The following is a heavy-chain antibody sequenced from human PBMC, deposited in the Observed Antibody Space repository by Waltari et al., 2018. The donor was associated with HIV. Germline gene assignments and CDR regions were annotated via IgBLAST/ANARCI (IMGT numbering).Heavy chain of an antibody. CDR3: AREGITIRVVRWAYGMDV. D-gene: IGHD3-22*01. Sequence: QVQLVQSGTEVKKPGASVKVSCKASGYTFTSYAMHWVRQAPGQRLEGMGGITADNGNTKDSQKFQGRVTITRDTSARTAYVELCSLRSADTAVYYCAREGITIRVVRWAYGMDVWGQGTTVTVSS. CDR2: ITADNGNT. J-gene: IGHJ6*02. CDR1: GYTFTSYA. V-gene: IGHV1-3*01.